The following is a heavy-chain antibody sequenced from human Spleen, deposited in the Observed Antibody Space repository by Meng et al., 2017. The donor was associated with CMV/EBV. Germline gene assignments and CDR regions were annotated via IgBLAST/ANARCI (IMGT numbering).Heavy chain of an antibody. J-gene: IGHJ6*02. CDR3: ARDVLRLYYYYGMDV. V-gene: IGHV1-18*01. D-gene: IGHD5/OR15-5a*01. Sequence: ASVKVSCKASAYTLTGYVISWVRQAPGQGLEWMGWITADKGDTTYAQNVQGRITMTTDTSTTTAYMELRSLRSDDTAVYYCARDVLRLYYYYGMDVWGQGTTVTVSS. CDR2: ITADKGDT. CDR1: AYTLTGYV.